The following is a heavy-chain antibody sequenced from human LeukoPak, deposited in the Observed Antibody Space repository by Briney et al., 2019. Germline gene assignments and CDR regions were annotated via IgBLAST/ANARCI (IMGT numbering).Heavy chain of an antibody. CDR3: PTEKWYGDYKSFDY. D-gene: IGHD4-17*01. J-gene: IGHJ4*02. Sequence: GGSLRLSCAASGFIFSNAWMSCVRQAPGKGLEWVGRIKSKVDGGTTDYAAPVKGRFTISRDDSRNTLYVQMNSLKTEDTAVYYCPTEKWYGDYKSFDYWGQGTLVTVSS. V-gene: IGHV3-15*01. CDR2: IKSKVDGGTT. CDR1: GFIFSNAW.